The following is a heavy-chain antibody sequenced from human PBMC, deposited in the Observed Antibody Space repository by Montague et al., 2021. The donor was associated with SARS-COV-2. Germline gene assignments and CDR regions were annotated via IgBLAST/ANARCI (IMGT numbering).Heavy chain of an antibody. Sequence: SETLSLTCTVSGDSISSLHYYWGWIRQSPGKGLEWIGYINYSGSTXYNPSLQSRVTLSKDTSKNQFSLRLTSVTAADTAMYFCARAPIYRSSWYAYFDYWGQGTLVTVSS. V-gene: IGHV4-61*01. J-gene: IGHJ4*02. CDR2: INYSGST. CDR1: GDSISSLHYY. CDR3: ARAPIYRSSWYAYFDY. D-gene: IGHD6-13*01.